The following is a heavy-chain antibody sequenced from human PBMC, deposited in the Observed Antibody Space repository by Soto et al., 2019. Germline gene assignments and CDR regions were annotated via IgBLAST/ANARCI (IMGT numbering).Heavy chain of an antibody. CDR1: GLPFDDCP. J-gene: IGHJ3*01. D-gene: IGHD3-3*01. CDR3: ARAVRIVGDAFDV. Sequence: SLRLSCRRSGLPFDDCPLSRIRTAPGMVLEFVNYIRNKLYGETTEYAPSVKGRFSISRDASESFVYLQMNSLKTEYTAIYYCARAVRIVGDAFDVWGRGTMVTVSS. V-gene: IGHV3-49*03. CDR2: IRNKLYGETT.